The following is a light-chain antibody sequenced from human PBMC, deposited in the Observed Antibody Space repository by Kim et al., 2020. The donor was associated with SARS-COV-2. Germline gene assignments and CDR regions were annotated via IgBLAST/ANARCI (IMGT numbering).Light chain of an antibody. Sequence: ASVGDRVTITCRASQDISSWLGWYQQKPGKAPKVLIYEASNLQSGVPSRFSGSGSGTDFTLTINSLQPEDFATYYCQQTNSFPLTLGGGTKVDIK. CDR1: QDISSW. V-gene: IGKV1D-12*01. J-gene: IGKJ4*01. CDR3: QQTNSFPLT. CDR2: EAS.